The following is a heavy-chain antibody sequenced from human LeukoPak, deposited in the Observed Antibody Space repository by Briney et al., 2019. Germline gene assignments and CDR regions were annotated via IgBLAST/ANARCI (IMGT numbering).Heavy chain of an antibody. J-gene: IGHJ4*02. D-gene: IGHD2-8*01. V-gene: IGHV3-7*01. CDR3: ARDTKTFDY. CDR2: IKQDGSEK. Sequence: GGSLRLSCAASGFTFSSYRMNWVRQAPGKGLEWVANIKQDGSEKYYVDSVKGRFTISRDNAKNSLFLQMNSLRAEDTAVYYCARDTKTFDYWGQGTLVTVSS. CDR1: GFTFSSYR.